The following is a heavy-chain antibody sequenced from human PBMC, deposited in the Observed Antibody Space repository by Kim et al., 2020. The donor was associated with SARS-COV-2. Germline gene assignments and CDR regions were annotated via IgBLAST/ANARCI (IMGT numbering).Heavy chain of an antibody. CDR2: ASGSGRST. Sequence: GGSLRLSCAASGFSFYNYAMSWVRQAPGRGLEWVSAASGSGRSTYYADALRGRFTISRDNSKNTLYLRMDSLRAEDTAIYYCVKDKVDYIWGSYRYRTFDIWGQGTKVTVSA. V-gene: IGHV3-23*01. CDR3: VKDKVDYIWGSYRYRTFDI. CDR1: GFSFYNYA. D-gene: IGHD3-16*02. J-gene: IGHJ3*02.